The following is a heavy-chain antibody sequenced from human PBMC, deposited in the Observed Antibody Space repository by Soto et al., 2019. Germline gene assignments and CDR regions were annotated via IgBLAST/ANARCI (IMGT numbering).Heavy chain of an antibody. J-gene: IGHJ4*02. Sequence: EVQLVESGGGLVQPGGSLRLSCAASGFTFSSYSMNWVRQAPGKGLEWVSYISSSSSTIYYADSVKGRFTISRDNAKNSLDLQMNSLRDEDTAVYYCARPGYSSSWDYWGQGTLVTVSS. CDR2: ISSSSSTI. CDR1: GFTFSSYS. V-gene: IGHV3-48*02. CDR3: ARPGYSSSWDY. D-gene: IGHD6-13*01.